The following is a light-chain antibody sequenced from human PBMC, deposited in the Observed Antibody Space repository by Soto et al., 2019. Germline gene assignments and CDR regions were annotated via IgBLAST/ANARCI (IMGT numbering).Light chain of an antibody. CDR1: QDISNY. J-gene: IGKJ2*01. CDR2: DAS. Sequence: DLQMTQSPSSLSASVGDRVTITCQARQDISNYLNWYQQKPGKAPKLLIYDASNLETGVPSRFSGSGSETDFTFTISSLQPEDIATYYCQQYDNHPPYTFGQGTKLEIK. V-gene: IGKV1-33*01. CDR3: QQYDNHPPYT.